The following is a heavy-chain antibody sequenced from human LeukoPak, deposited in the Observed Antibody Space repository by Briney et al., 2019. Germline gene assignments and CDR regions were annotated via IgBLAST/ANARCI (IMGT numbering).Heavy chain of an antibody. J-gene: IGHJ4*02. CDR3: ARHEGSGSYYSY. D-gene: IGHD1-26*01. V-gene: IGHV5-51*01. CDR2: ISPDDSEI. Sequence: GESLKISCKGSGYSFTTYWIAWVRQMPGRGLEWMGIISPDDSEIRYSPSFRGQVTISADKSISTAYLQWSRLKASGTAIYYCARHEGSGSYYSYWGQGTLVTVSS. CDR1: GYSFTTYW.